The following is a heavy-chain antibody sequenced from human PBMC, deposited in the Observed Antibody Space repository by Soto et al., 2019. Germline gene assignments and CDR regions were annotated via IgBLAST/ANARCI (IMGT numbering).Heavy chain of an antibody. Sequence: SETLSLTCTVSGGSISSYYWSWIRQPPGKGLEWIGYIYYSGSTNYNPSLKSRVTISVDTSKNQFSLKLSSVTAADTAVYYCARAPGGSDYDFWSGYPDYFDYWGQGTLVTVSS. J-gene: IGHJ4*02. CDR3: ARAPGGSDYDFWSGYPDYFDY. CDR1: GGSISSYY. V-gene: IGHV4-59*01. D-gene: IGHD3-3*01. CDR2: IYYSGST.